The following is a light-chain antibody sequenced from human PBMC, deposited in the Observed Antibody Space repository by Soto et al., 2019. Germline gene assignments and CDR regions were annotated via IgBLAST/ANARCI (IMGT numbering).Light chain of an antibody. CDR2: DAS. Sequence: EIVLTQSPATLSLSPGERATLSCRASQSVSSYLAWYQQKPCQAPRLLIYDASNRATGIPARFSGSGSGTDFTLNISSLEPEDFAVYYCQQRSNWPIPFGQGTRLEIK. V-gene: IGKV3-11*01. CDR1: QSVSSY. J-gene: IGKJ5*01. CDR3: QQRSNWPIP.